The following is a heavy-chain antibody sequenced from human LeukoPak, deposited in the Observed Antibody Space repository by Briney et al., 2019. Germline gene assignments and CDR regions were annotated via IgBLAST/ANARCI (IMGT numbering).Heavy chain of an antibody. V-gene: IGHV3-7*01. CDR2: IKQDGSEK. CDR1: GFTFSSYW. Sequence: GGSPRLSCAASGFTFSSYWMSWVRQAPGKGLEWVANIKQDGSEKYYVDSVKGRFTISRDNAKNSLYLQMNSLRAEDTAVYYCARDRMYYDYVWGSYRLIFDYWGQGTLVTVSS. J-gene: IGHJ4*02. CDR3: ARDRMYYDYVWGSYRLIFDY. D-gene: IGHD3-16*02.